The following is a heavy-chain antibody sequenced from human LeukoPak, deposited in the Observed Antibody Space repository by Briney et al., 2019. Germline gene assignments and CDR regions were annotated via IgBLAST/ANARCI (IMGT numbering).Heavy chain of an antibody. Sequence: GGSLRLSCAASGLTFRDAWMNWVRRPPGRGLEWIGHIKSKVNSGAADYAAPVKGRFTISRDDSRSTVYLQLDSLKTEDTAVYYCAKDVPFTGGGAIVYWGQGTPVTVSS. J-gene: IGHJ4*02. CDR3: AKDVPFTGGGAIVY. D-gene: IGHD3-16*02. CDR1: GLTFRDAW. V-gene: IGHV3-15*01. CDR2: IKSKVNSGAA.